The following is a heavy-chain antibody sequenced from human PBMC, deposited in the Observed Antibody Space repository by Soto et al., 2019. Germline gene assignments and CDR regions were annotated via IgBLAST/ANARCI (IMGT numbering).Heavy chain of an antibody. J-gene: IGHJ6*02. D-gene: IGHD3-10*01. Sequence: QVQLVESGGGVVQPGGSLRLSCTASGFTFSSYALHWVRQAPGKGLEWVAVISYDGNTKYYAASVKGRFTISRDHSKTTLYLQMNSLRAEDTALYYCTKEHGSESDYYKYYGMDVWGQGTTVTVYS. V-gene: IGHV3-30*18. CDR2: ISYDGNTK. CDR3: TKEHGSESDYYKYYGMDV. CDR1: GFTFSSYA.